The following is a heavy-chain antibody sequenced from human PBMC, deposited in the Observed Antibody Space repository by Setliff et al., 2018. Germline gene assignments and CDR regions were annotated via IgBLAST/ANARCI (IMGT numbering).Heavy chain of an antibody. V-gene: IGHV4-39*07. D-gene: IGHD1-26*01. CDR3: ANSAYLRELDY. CDR2: TYDSGST. J-gene: IGHJ4*02. CDR1: GGPVTRTTMF. Sequence: SETLSLTCTVSGGPVTRTTMFWGWVRQTPGKGLEWIGSTYDSGSTYYNPSLNSRVTISEDTSKNQFSLKLTSVTAADAAVYYCANSAYLRELDYWGPGTLVTVSS.